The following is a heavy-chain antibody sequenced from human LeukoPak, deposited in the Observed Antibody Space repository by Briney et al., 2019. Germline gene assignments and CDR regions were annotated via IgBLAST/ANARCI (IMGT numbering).Heavy chain of an antibody. D-gene: IGHD3/OR15-3a*01. CDR3: ARLDWSNAFDI. Sequence: GGSLRLSCAASGFTFSSYSMNWVRQTPGKGLEWVSYISSSNSTIYYADSVKGRFTISRDNAKNSLYLQMNSLRAEDTAVYYCARLDWSNAFDIWGQGTMVTVSS. V-gene: IGHV3-48*01. J-gene: IGHJ3*02. CDR2: ISSSNSTI. CDR1: GFTFSSYS.